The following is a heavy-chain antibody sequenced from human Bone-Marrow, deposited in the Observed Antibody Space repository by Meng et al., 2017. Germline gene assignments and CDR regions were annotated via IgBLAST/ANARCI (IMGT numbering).Heavy chain of an antibody. CDR1: GYTFTGYY. J-gene: IGHJ3*02. CDR3: AREHGYSYGNHDAFDI. CDR2: INPNSGGT. D-gene: IGHD5-18*01. Sequence: ASVKVSCKASGYTFTGYYMHWVRQAPGQGLEWMGRINPNSGGTNYAQKFQGRVTMTRDTSISTAYMELSRLRSDDTAVYYCAREHGYSYGNHDAFDIWGQGTMVTVSS. V-gene: IGHV1-2*06.